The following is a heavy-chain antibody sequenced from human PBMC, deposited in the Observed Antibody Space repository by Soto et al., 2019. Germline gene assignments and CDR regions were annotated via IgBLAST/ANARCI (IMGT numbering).Heavy chain of an antibody. Sequence: GGSLRLSCAASGFTFSSYAMNWVRQAPGKGLEWVSAISGSGGSTYYADSVKVRFTISRDKSKNTLYLQMNSLRAEDTAVYYCAKGRYSDTYYPGYLGQGTLVTVSS. CDR1: GFTFSSYA. CDR3: AKGRYSDTYYPGY. CDR2: ISGSGGST. V-gene: IGHV3-23*01. J-gene: IGHJ4*02. D-gene: IGHD1-26*01.